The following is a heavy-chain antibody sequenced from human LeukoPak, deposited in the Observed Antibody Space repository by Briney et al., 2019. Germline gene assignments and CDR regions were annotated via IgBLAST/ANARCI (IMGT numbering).Heavy chain of an antibody. CDR3: ARAVWSSGYYFDY. CDR1: GFTFSSYS. J-gene: IGHJ4*02. Sequence: GGSLRLSCAASGFTFSSYSMNWVRQAPGKGLEWVSSISSSSSYIYYADSVKGRFTISRDNAKNSLYLQMNSLRAEDTAVYYCARAVWSSGYYFDYWGQGTLVTVSS. V-gene: IGHV3-21*04. D-gene: IGHD3-22*01. CDR2: ISSSSSYI.